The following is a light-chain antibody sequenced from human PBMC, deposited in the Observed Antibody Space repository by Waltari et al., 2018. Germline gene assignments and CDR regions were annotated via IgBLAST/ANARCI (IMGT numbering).Light chain of an antibody. CDR1: QSVSTY. V-gene: IGKV3-11*01. Sequence: IVLTQSPATLSLSPGEGATLSCRARQSVSTYFSWYQQKPGRAPGLLIYDVSIRASGIPARFSGSGSGTDFTLTIGSLEPEDSAVYYCLQRSTWPATFGGGTKVEVK. CDR2: DVS. J-gene: IGKJ4*01. CDR3: LQRSTWPAT.